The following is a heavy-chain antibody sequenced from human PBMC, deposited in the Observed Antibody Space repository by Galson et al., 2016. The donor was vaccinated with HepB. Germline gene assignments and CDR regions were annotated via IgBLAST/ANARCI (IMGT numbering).Heavy chain of an antibody. J-gene: IGHJ4*02. CDR2: KHYRGWA. Sequence: ETLSLTCTVSGDSVSGYYWVWIRQSPGKGMEYIGYKHYRGWADYNPSLNRRVTISLDTSKNQCPLILTSVTAADTGMYYCARLSCSTTDCLHPPYDSWGQGALVTVSS. CDR3: ARLSCSTTDCLHPPYDS. D-gene: IGHD3-16*01. V-gene: IGHV4-59*02. CDR1: GDSVSGYY.